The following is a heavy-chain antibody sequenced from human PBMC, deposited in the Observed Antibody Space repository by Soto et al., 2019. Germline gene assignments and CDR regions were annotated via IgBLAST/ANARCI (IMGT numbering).Heavy chain of an antibody. V-gene: IGHV3-30*18. J-gene: IGHJ4*02. Sequence: QVQLVESGGGVVQPGRSLRLSCAASGFSFSGYGMHWVRQAPGKGLEWVAVISYDGSKKYYADSVKGRFTISRDNSKNTLYLQMNSPRAEDTAVYYGAKDKGGMVHDYWGQGSLVTVSS. D-gene: IGHD3-10*01. CDR1: GFSFSGYG. CDR2: ISYDGSKK. CDR3: AKDKGGMVHDY.